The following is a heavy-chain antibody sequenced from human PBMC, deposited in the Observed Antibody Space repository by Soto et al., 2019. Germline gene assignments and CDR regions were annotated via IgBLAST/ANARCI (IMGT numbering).Heavy chain of an antibody. Sequence: GGSLRLSCAASGLTVSSNYMSWVRQAPGKGLEWVSVIYSGDSTYYADSVKGRFTISRDNSKNTLYLQMNSLRAEGTAVYYCARGAYGDLDYWGQGTLVTVSS. CDR2: IYSGDST. V-gene: IGHV3-53*01. J-gene: IGHJ4*02. CDR1: GLTVSSNY. CDR3: ARGAYGDLDY. D-gene: IGHD4-17*01.